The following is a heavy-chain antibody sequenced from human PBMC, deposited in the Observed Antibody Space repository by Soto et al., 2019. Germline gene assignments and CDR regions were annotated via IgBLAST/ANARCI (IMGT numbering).Heavy chain of an antibody. CDR1: GGSISSYY. Sequence: QVQLQESGPGLVKPSETLSLTCTVSGGSISSYYWSWIRQPPGKGLEWIGYIYYSGSTNYNPSLKRRVTTSVDTAKSQCSLTLSSVTAADTAVYYCARRYGDAFDIWGQGTMVTVSS. CDR2: IYYSGST. J-gene: IGHJ3*02. D-gene: IGHD4-17*01. CDR3: ARRYGDAFDI. V-gene: IGHV4-59*08.